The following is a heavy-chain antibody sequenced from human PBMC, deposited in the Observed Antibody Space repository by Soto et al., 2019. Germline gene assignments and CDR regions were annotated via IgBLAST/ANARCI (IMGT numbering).Heavy chain of an antibody. CDR3: ARGRPTTQPHLFDL. D-gene: IGHD2-2*01. Sequence: SETLSLTCNISGGSINSGQSYWSWLRQLPGKGPEYMGYIYYSGSTYYEPSFKSRMSISFDKPRNQFTLKLRSVTAADSAVYFCARGRPTTQPHLFDLWGPGALVTVSS. J-gene: IGHJ4*02. V-gene: IGHV4-31*02. CDR2: IYYSGST. CDR1: GGSINSGQSY.